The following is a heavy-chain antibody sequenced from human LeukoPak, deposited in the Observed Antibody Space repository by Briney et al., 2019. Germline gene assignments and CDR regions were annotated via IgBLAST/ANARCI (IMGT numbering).Heavy chain of an antibody. CDR3: ARHSSYTSGWPLDY. D-gene: IGHD6-19*01. J-gene: IGHJ4*02. V-gene: IGHV5-51*01. Sequence: GEPLKISCKGSGDNFNRHLIGGVRQMSEKGLEWMGIIYLGDSDTRYSPSFQGQITISADKSISTAYLQWSSLKASDTAIYYCARHSSYTSGWPLDYWGQGTLVTVSS. CDR1: GDNFNRHL. CDR2: IYLGDSDT.